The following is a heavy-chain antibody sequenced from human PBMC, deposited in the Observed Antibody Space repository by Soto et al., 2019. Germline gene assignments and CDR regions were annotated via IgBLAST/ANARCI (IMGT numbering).Heavy chain of an antibody. V-gene: IGHV5-10-1*01. CDR2: IDPSDSYT. J-gene: IGHJ3*02. CDR1: GYNFTSYW. Sequence: GESLKISCKGSGYNFTSYWISWVRQMPGKGLEWMGRIDPSDSYTNYSPSFQGHVTISADKSISTAYLQWSSLKASDTAMYYCARSPGTGYSSGWSTIDIWGQGTMVTVS. D-gene: IGHD6-19*01. CDR3: ARSPGTGYSSGWSTIDI.